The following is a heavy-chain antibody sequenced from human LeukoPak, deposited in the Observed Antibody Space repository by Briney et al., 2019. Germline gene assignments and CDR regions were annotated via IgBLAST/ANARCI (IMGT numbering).Heavy chain of an antibody. D-gene: IGHD3-10*01. CDR1: GGSFSGYY. Sequence: SETLSLTCAVYGGSFSGYYWSWIRQPPGKGLEWIGEINHSGSTNYNPSLKSRVTISVDTSKNQSSLKLSSVTAADTAVYYCARSPWYYYGSGSYYNAPKYFDYWGQGTLVTVSS. CDR3: ARSPWYYYGSGSYYNAPKYFDY. J-gene: IGHJ4*02. V-gene: IGHV4-34*01. CDR2: INHSGST.